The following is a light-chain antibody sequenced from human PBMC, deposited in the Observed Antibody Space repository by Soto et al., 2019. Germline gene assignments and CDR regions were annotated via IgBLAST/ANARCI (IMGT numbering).Light chain of an antibody. V-gene: IGLV2-14*02. J-gene: IGLJ3*02. CDR3: SSYTSSSTLGV. CDR2: EGS. Sequence: QSALTQPASVSGSPGQSVTISCTGTNSDVGSYNLVSWYQRHPGKAPKLMIFEGSKRPSRVSNRFSGSKSGNTASLTISGLQAEDEADYYCSSYTSSSTLGVFGGGTKVTVL. CDR1: NSDVGSYNL.